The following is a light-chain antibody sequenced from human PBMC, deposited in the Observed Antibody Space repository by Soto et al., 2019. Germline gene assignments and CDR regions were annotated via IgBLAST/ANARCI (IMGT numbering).Light chain of an antibody. CDR1: QSDSSN. Sequence: EIVMTQSPATLSVSPGERATLSCRASQSDSSNLAWYQQKPGQAPRLLIYGASTRATGIPARFSGSGSGTDFTLTISSLQSEDFAVYYCQQYNKWPPYTFGQGTKLENK. CDR2: GAS. J-gene: IGKJ2*01. V-gene: IGKV3-15*01. CDR3: QQYNKWPPYT.